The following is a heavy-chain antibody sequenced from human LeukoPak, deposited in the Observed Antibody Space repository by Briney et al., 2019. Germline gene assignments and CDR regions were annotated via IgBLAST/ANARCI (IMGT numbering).Heavy chain of an antibody. CDR2: MNPNSGNT. J-gene: IGHJ4*02. D-gene: IGHD3-3*01. CDR3: ARPSVGYDFWSGYLYYFDY. V-gene: IGHV1-8*03. Sequence: ASVKVSCKASGYTFTSYDINWVRRATGQGREWMGWMNPNSGNTGYAQKFQGRVTITRNTSISTAYMELSSLRSEDTAVYYCARPSVGYDFWSGYLYYFDYWGQGTLVTVSS. CDR1: GYTFTSYD.